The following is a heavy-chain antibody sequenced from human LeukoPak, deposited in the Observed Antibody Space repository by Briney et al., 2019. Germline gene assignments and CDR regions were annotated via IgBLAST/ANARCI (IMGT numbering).Heavy chain of an antibody. CDR1: GGSISSYY. Sequence: SETLSLTCTVSGGSISSYYWSWIRQPPGKGLEWIGYIYYSGSTNYNPSLKSRVTISVDTSKNQFSLKLSSVTAADPAVYYCARTTEIAGFDYWGQGTLVTVSS. D-gene: IGHD6-13*01. CDR2: IYYSGST. V-gene: IGHV4-59*01. J-gene: IGHJ4*02. CDR3: ARTTEIAGFDY.